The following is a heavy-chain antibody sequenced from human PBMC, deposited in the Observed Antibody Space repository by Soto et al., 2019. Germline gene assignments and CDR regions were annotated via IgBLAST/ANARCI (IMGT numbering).Heavy chain of an antibody. V-gene: IGHV3-48*03. CDR2: ISSSGSTV. CDR3: VRYCSSTLCNGVATRTFDY. D-gene: IGHD5-12*01. CDR1: GLTFSTYE. Sequence: TXGSLRLSFAASGLTFSTYEMHWVRQAPGKGLEWVSCISSSGSTVYYADSVKGRFTISRDNSRNSLYLQMNSLRDEDTALYYCVRYCSSTLCNGVATRTFDYWGQGTLVTVSS. J-gene: IGHJ4*02.